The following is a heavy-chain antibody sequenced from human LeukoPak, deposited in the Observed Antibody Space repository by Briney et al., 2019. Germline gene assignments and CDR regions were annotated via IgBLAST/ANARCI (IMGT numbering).Heavy chain of an antibody. D-gene: IGHD3-10*01. J-gene: IGHJ4*02. Sequence: GGSLRLSCAASGFTFSSYEMNWVRQAPGNGLEWVSYISSSGSTIYYADSVMGRFTISRDNAKNSLYLQMNSLRAEDTAVYYCARSPNYKGYFDYWGQGTLVTVSS. CDR3: ARSPNYKGYFDY. V-gene: IGHV3-48*03. CDR1: GFTFSSYE. CDR2: ISSSGSTI.